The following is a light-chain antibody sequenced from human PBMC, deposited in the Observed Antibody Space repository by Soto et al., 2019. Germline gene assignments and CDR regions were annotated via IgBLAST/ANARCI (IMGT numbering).Light chain of an antibody. CDR2: DAS. CDR1: QSVSNS. CDR3: QQRYTWPS. V-gene: IGKV3-11*01. J-gene: IGKJ3*01. Sequence: ETVLTQSPATLSLSPGERAILSCRASQSVSNSLAWYQQKPGQAPRLLIYDASNRATGVPARFSGSGSGTDFTLTITSLEPEDFAVYYCQQRYTWPSFGPGTKV.